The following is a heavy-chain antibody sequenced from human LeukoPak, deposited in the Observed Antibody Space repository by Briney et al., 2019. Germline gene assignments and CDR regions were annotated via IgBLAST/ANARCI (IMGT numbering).Heavy chain of an antibody. CDR3: ARAHSSSSMPSLLGSMDV. V-gene: IGHV1-69*05. CDR1: GGTFSSYA. Sequence: GASVKVSCKASGGTFSSYAISWVRQAPGQGLEWMGGIIPIFGTANYAQKFQGRVTITTDESTSTAYMELSSLRSEDTAVYYCARAHSSSSMPSLLGSMDVWGKGTTVTVSS. CDR2: IIPIFGTA. D-gene: IGHD6-6*01. J-gene: IGHJ6*03.